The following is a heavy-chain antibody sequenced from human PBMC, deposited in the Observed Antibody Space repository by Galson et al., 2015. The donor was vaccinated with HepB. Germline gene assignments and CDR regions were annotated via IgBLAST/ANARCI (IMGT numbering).Heavy chain of an antibody. D-gene: IGHD6-19*01. CDR2: ISSSSSYT. Sequence: SLRLSCAASGFTFSDYYMSWIRQAPGKGLEWVSYISSSSSYTNYADSVKGRFTISRDNAKNSLYLQMNSLRAEDTAVYYCARVPAPLGKWLVDAFDIWGQGTMVTVSS. J-gene: IGHJ3*02. V-gene: IGHV3-11*05. CDR1: GFTFSDYY. CDR3: ARVPAPLGKWLVDAFDI.